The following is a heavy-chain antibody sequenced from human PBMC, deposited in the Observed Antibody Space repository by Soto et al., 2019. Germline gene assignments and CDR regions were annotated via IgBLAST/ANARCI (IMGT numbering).Heavy chain of an antibody. CDR3: ARDLLVDYGGNSYFFDY. Sequence: PSETLSLTCAVSGGSISSSNWWSWVRQPPGKGLEWIGEIYHSGSTNYNPSLKSRVTISVDKSKNQFSLKLSSVTAAGTAVYYCARDLLVDYGGNSYFFDYWGQGXLVTVSS. CDR2: IYHSGST. J-gene: IGHJ4*02. CDR1: GGSISSSNW. V-gene: IGHV4-4*02. D-gene: IGHD4-17*01.